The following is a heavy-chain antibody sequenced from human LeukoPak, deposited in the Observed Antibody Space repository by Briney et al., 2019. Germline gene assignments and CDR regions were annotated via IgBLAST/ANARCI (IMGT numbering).Heavy chain of an antibody. J-gene: IGHJ6*02. CDR1: GGSFSGYY. CDR2: INHSGST. D-gene: IGHD3-22*01. V-gene: IGHV4-34*01. Sequence: PSETLSLTCAVYGGSFSGYYWSWTRQPPGKGLEWIGEINHSGSTNYNPSLKSRVTISVDTSKNQFSLKLSSVTAADTAVYYCARMDSSGTPYYYYGMDVWGQGTTVTVSS. CDR3: ARMDSSGTPYYYYGMDV.